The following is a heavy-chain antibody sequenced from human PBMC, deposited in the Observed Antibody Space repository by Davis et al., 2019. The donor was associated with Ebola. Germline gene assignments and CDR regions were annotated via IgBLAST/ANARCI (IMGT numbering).Heavy chain of an antibody. V-gene: IGHV1-3*01. CDR2: INAGNGNT. J-gene: IGHJ6*02. CDR3: ARSRGSGPDYYYYYGMDV. Sequence: ASVKVSCKASGYTFTSYAMHWVRQAPGQRLEWMGWINAGNGNTKYSQKFQGRVTITRDTSASTAYMELSSLRSEDTAVYYCARSRGSGPDYYYYYGMDVWGQGTTVTVSS. CDR1: GYTFTSYA. D-gene: IGHD3-10*01.